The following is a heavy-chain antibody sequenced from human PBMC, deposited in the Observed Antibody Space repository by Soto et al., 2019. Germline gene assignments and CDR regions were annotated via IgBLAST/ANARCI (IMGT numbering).Heavy chain of an antibody. V-gene: IGHV3-30*18. CDR3: AKDHEYSNDYYYYYGMDV. Sequence: VQLVESGGGVVQPGRSLRLSCAASGFTFSSYGMHWVRQAPGKGLEWVAVISYDGSNKYYADSVKGRFTISRDNSKNTLYLQMNSLRAEDTAVYYCAKDHEYSNDYYYYYGMDVW. CDR2: ISYDGSNK. CDR1: GFTFSSYG. J-gene: IGHJ6*01. D-gene: IGHD4-4*01.